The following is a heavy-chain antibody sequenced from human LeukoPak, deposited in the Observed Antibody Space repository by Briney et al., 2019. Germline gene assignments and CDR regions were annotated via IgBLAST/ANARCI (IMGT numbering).Heavy chain of an antibody. J-gene: IGHJ4*02. CDR2: IIPIFGTA. Sequence: SVKVSCKASGGTFSSYAISWVRQAPGQGLEWMGGIIPIFGTANYAQKFRGRVTITTDESTSTAYMELSSLRSEDTAVYYCAGDDYYYDSSGYYLDYWGQGTLVTVSS. CDR1: GGTFSSYA. V-gene: IGHV1-69*05. CDR3: AGDDYYYDSSGYYLDY. D-gene: IGHD3-22*01.